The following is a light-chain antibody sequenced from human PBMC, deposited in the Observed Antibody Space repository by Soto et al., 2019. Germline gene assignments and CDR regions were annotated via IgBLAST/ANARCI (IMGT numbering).Light chain of an antibody. Sequence: EVVLTQSPGTVSLSPGERATLSCRASQSVTSNYLAWYQQKPGQAHRLLIYAASSRATGIPDRFSGSGSGPDFTLRISRLEPEDFSVYYCQQYGSSVTWTFGQGTKVEIK. CDR1: QSVTSNY. CDR2: AAS. CDR3: QQYGSSVTWT. V-gene: IGKV3-20*01. J-gene: IGKJ1*01.